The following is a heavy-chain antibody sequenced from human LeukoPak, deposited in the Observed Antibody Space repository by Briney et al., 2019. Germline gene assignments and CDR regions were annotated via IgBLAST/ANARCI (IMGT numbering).Heavy chain of an antibody. CDR3: ARGQVAGTLDAFDI. Sequence: SQTLSLTCTVSGGSIISGSYYWIWIRQPAGKGLEWIGRIFNSGSTNYNPSLKSRVTISVDTAKNHFSLKLSSVSVADTAVYDCARGQVAGTLDAFDIWGQGTMVTVSS. D-gene: IGHD6-19*01. CDR2: IFNSGST. V-gene: IGHV4-61*02. CDR1: GGSIISGSYY. J-gene: IGHJ3*02.